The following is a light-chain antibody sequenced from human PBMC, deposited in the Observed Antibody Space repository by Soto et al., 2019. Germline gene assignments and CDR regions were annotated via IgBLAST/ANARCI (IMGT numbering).Light chain of an antibody. J-gene: IGKJ1*01. Sequence: IQLTQSPSSLSASVGDRVTITCRASQGISSYLAWYQQKPGKAPKLLIYAASTLQSGVPSRFSGSGSGTDFTLTISNLQPEDFATYYCHQLNSHPRTFGQGTKVEIK. V-gene: IGKV1-9*01. CDR1: QGISSY. CDR2: AAS. CDR3: HQLNSHPRT.